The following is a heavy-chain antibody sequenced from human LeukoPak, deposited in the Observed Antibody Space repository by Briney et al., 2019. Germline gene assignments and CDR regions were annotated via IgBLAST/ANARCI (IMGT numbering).Heavy chain of an antibody. CDR2: VYYSGST. CDR3: ARLTGYSSESWFDP. D-gene: IGHD3-9*01. J-gene: IGHJ5*02. V-gene: IGHV4-59*01. Sequence: SETLSLTCTVSGGSISSYYWSWIRQTPGKGLEWIGYVYYSGSTNYNPSLKSRVTISVDTSKNQSSLKLRSVTAADTAVYYCARLTGYSSESWFDPWGQGTLVTVSS. CDR1: GGSISSYY.